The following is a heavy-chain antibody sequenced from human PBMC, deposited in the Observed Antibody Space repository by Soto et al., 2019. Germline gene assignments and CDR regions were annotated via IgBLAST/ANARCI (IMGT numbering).Heavy chain of an antibody. D-gene: IGHD6-13*01. J-gene: IGHJ4*02. Sequence: GGSLRLSCAASGFTFSSYGMHWVRQAPGKGLEWVAVIWYDGSNKYYADSVKGRFTISRDNSKNTLYLQMNSLRAEDTAVYYCARDRLSSSWYNFDYWGQGTLVTVSS. CDR1: GFTFSSYG. CDR3: ARDRLSSSWYNFDY. CDR2: IWYDGSNK. V-gene: IGHV3-33*01.